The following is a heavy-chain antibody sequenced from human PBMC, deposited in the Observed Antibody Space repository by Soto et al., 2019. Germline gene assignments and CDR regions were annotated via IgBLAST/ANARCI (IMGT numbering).Heavy chain of an antibody. Sequence: EVQLLESGGGLVQPGGSLRLSCAASGFTFSSYGMGWVRQAPGKGLEWVSAISSGGSVTYYAASVRGRFTISRDNSKTTLYLKMNSLRAEDTAVYYCAKEMEATKPFDYWGQGTLVTVSS. CDR1: GFTFSSYG. V-gene: IGHV3-23*01. CDR3: AKEMEATKPFDY. D-gene: IGHD1-26*01. CDR2: ISSGGSVT. J-gene: IGHJ4*02.